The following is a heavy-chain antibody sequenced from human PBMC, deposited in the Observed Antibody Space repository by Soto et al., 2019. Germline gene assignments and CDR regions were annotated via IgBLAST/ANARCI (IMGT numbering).Heavy chain of an antibody. CDR2: IFPGDSDT. CDR3: AVGYSYGEYYYDY. V-gene: IGHV5-51*01. Sequence: GESLKISCQGPRYSFSSYWIGWVRQMPGKGLEWMGVIFPGDSDTKYGPSFQGQVTISADTSISNAYLQWTSPKASDTAMYYCAVGYSYGEYYYDYWGQGTLVTVSS. CDR1: RYSFSSYW. J-gene: IGHJ4*02. D-gene: IGHD5-18*01.